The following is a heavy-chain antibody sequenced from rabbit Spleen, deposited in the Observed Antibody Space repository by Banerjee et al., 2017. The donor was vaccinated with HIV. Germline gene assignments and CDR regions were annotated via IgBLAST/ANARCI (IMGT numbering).Heavy chain of an antibody. D-gene: IGHD1-1*01. Sequence: QQQLEESGGGLVKPGGTLTLTCTASGFSFSSSYWICWVRQAPGKGLEWIGCGYPGDGDTYYASWAKGRFTISKTSSTTVDLKMTSLTAADTATYFCARSSAYVGLDLWGQGTLVTVS. J-gene: IGHJ3*01. CDR1: GFSFSSSYW. V-gene: IGHV1S45*01. CDR3: ARSSAYVGLDL. CDR2: GYPGDGDT.